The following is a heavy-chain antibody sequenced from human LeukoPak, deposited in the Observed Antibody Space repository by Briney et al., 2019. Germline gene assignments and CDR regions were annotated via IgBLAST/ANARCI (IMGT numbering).Heavy chain of an antibody. J-gene: IGHJ4*02. CDR1: GFIFSTYG. CDR2: IWHDGSIK. CDR3: ARVVGPYDY. V-gene: IGHV3-33*01. Sequence: GRSLRLSCAASGFIFSTYGIHWVRQAPGKGLEWVAVIWHDGSIKYYADSVKDRFTISRDNSKNTLYLQMNSLRAEDTGVYYCARVVGPYDYWGQGTLVTVSS. D-gene: IGHD3-10*01.